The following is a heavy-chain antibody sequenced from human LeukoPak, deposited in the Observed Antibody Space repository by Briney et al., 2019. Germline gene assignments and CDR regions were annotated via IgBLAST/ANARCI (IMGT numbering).Heavy chain of an antibody. D-gene: IGHD2-2*01. Sequence: GGSLRLSCAVSGITFSSYAMSWVRQAPGKGLEWVSAISGSGAGTYYADSVKGRFTISRDNSKNTLYLQMSGLRAEDTAVYHCAKETVCSITSCYRWFDSWGQGTLVTVSS. CDR3: AKETVCSITSCYRWFDS. CDR2: ISGSGAGT. J-gene: IGHJ5*01. V-gene: IGHV3-23*01. CDR1: GITFSSYA.